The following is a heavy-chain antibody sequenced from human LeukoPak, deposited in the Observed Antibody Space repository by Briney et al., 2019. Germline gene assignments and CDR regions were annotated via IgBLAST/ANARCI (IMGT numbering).Heavy chain of an antibody. CDR1: GGTFSSYA. CDR3: ASGSYSNRYYYYYMDT. CDR2: IIPIFGTA. Sequence: EASVKVSCKASGGTFSSYAISWVRQAPGQGLEWMGRIIPIFGTANYAQKLQGRVTITTDESTSTAYMELSSLRSEDTAVYYCASGSYSNRYYYYYMDTWGKGTTVTVSS. D-gene: IGHD1-26*01. V-gene: IGHV1-69*05. J-gene: IGHJ6*03.